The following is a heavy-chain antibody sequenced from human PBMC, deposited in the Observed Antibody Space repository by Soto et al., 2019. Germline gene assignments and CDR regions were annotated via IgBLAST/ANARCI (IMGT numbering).Heavy chain of an antibody. CDR1: GGSISSSSYY. J-gene: IGHJ6*01. CDR2: IYYSGST. Sequence: SETLSLTCTVSGGSISSSSYYWGWIRQPPGKGLEWIGSIYYSGSTYYNPSLKSRVTISVDTSKNQFSLKLSSVTAADTAVYYCARRRTYYYGMDVWGQGTTVTVSS. CDR3: ARRRTYYYGMDV. V-gene: IGHV4-39*01.